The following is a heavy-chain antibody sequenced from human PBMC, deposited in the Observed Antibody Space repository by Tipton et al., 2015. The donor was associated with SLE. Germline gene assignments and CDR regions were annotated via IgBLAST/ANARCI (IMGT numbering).Heavy chain of an antibody. J-gene: IGHJ1*01. Sequence: QLVQSGAEVKKPGESLKISCKGSGYSFTSYWIGWVRQMPGKGLEWMGGIIPIFGTANYAQKFQGRVTITTDESTSTAYMELSSLRSEDTAVYYCAIAVAGAEYFQHWGQGTLVTVSS. CDR2: IIPIFGTA. CDR1: GYSFTSYW. D-gene: IGHD6-19*01. CDR3: AIAVAGAEYFQH. V-gene: IGHV1-69*05.